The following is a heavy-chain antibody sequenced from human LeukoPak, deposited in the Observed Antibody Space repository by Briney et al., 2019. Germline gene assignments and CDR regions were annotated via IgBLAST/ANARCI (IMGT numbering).Heavy chain of an antibody. CDR3: ARAEIRNAFFFDG. D-gene: IGHD3-3*01. V-gene: IGHV3-48*03. J-gene: IGHJ4*02. CDR1: GFTFSSYE. CDR2: ISGSGSTI. Sequence: GGSLRLSCAASGFTFSSYETNWVRQAPGKGLEWVSDISGSGSTIYYADSVKGRFTISRDNAKNSLSLQLNSLRAEDTGIYYCARAEIRNAFFFDGWGQGTLVTVSS.